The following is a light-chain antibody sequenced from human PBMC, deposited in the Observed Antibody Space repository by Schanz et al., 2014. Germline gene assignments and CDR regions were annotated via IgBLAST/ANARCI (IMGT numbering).Light chain of an antibody. CDR3: SSYTSSRTPYV. J-gene: IGLJ1*01. CDR1: GAYNY. CDR2: DVT. V-gene: IGLV2-14*03. Sequence: QSALTQPASVSGSPGQSITISCIGAYNYVSWYQQHPGKAPRLMIYDVTHRPSGVSNRFSGSKSGNTASLTISGLQAEDEADYYCSSYTSSRTPYVFGTGTKLTVL.